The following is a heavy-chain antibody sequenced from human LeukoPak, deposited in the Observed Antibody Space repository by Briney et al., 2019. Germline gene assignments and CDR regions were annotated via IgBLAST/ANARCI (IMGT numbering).Heavy chain of an antibody. CDR1: GGSFSGYY. Sequence: SETLSLTCAVYGGSFSGYYWSWIRQPPGEGLEWIGEINHSGSTNYNPSLKSRVTISVDTSKNQFSLKLSSVTAADTAVYYCAGFGYGSWNWFDPWGQGTLVTVSS. J-gene: IGHJ5*02. CDR2: INHSGST. D-gene: IGHD3-10*01. V-gene: IGHV4-34*01. CDR3: AGFGYGSWNWFDP.